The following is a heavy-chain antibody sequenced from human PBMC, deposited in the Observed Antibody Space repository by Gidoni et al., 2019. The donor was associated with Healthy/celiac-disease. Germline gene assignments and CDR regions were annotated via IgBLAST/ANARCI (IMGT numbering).Heavy chain of an antibody. Sequence: EVQLLESGGGLVQPGGSLRLSCAASGFTFSSYAMGWFRQAPGKGLEWVSAISGSGGSTDYADSVKGRFTISRDNSKNTLYLQMNSLRAEDTAVYYCAKGRYYDSSGHYYFDYWGQGTLVTVSS. D-gene: IGHD3-22*01. J-gene: IGHJ4*02. V-gene: IGHV3-23*01. CDR2: ISGSGGST. CDR3: AKGRYYDSSGHYYFDY. CDR1: GFTFSSYA.